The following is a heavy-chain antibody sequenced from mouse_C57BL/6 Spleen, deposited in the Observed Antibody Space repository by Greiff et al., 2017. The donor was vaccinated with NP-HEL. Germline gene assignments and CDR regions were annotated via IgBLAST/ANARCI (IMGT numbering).Heavy chain of an antibody. D-gene: IGHD1-1*01. CDR2: IDPANGNT. J-gene: IGHJ1*03. V-gene: IGHV14-3*01. CDR1: GFNIKNTY. CDR3: ARSWDYGSSFYWYFDV. Sequence: EVQLQQSVAELVRPGASVKLSCTASGFNIKNTYMHWVKQRPEQGLEWIGRIDPANGNTKYDPKFQGKATITADTSSNTAYLQLSSLTSEDTAIYYCARSWDYGSSFYWYFDVWGTGTTVTVSS.